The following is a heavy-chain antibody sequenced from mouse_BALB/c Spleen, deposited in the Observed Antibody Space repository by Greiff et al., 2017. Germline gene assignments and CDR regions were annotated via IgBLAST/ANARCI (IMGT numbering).Heavy chain of an antibody. CDR1: GFSLTSYG. Sequence: QVQLKESGPGLVAPSQSLSITCTVSGFSLTSYGVHWVRQPPGKGLEWLGVIWAGGSTNYNSALMSRLSISKDNSKSQVFLKMNSLQTDDTAMYYCARDVYGYSAWFAYWGQGTLVTVSA. D-gene: IGHD2-2*01. V-gene: IGHV2-9*02. J-gene: IGHJ3*01. CDR2: IWAGGST. CDR3: ARDVYGYSAWFAY.